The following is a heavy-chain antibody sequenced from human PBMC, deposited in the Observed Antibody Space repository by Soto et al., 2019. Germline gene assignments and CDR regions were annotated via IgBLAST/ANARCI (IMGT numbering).Heavy chain of an antibody. D-gene: IGHD5-12*01. CDR2: IIPILGIA. V-gene: IGHV1-69*08. J-gene: IGHJ4*02. CDR3: ARDRYSGYDFDY. CDR1: GGTFSSYT. Sequence: QVQLVQSGAEVKKPGSSVKVSCKASGGTFSSYTISWVRQAPGQGLEWMGRIIPILGIANYAQKFQGRVTITADKSTSTAYMELSSLRSEDTAVYYCARDRYSGYDFDYWGQGTLVTVSS.